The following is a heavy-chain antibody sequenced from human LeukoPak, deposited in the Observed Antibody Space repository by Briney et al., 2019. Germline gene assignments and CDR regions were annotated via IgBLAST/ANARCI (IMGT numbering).Heavy chain of an antibody. CDR2: IKEDGTET. D-gene: IGHD5-24*01. CDR1: GFMFSSNW. V-gene: IGHV3-7*03. CDR3: AKEGRSLQTY. J-gene: IGHJ4*02. Sequence: GGSLRLSCAASGFMFSSNWMSWVRLAPGKGLEWVANIKEDGTETYYVDSVKGRFTISRDNAKNSLYLQMNSLGVEDTAVCYCAKEGRSLQTYWGQGTLVTVSS.